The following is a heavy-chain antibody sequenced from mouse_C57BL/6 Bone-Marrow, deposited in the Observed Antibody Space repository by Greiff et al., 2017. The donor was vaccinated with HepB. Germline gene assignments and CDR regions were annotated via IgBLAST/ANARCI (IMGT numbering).Heavy chain of an antibody. CDR3: ARQFTPPTGYFDV. D-gene: IGHD1-1*01. J-gene: IGHJ1*03. CDR2: ISSGGSYT. Sequence: EVQLVESGGDLVKPGGSLKLSCAASGFTFSSYGMSWVRQTPDKRLEWVATISSGGSYTYYPDSVKGRFTISRDNAKNTLYLQMSSLKSEDTAMYYCARQFTPPTGYFDVWGTQTTVTVSS. CDR1: GFTFSSYG. V-gene: IGHV5-6*01.